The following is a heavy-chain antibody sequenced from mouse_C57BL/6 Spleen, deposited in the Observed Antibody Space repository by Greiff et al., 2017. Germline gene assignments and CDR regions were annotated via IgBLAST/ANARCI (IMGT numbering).Heavy chain of an antibody. V-gene: IGHV3-6*01. D-gene: IGHD1-1*01. CDR1: GYSITSGYY. CDR2: ISYDGSN. J-gene: IGHJ1*03. Sequence: EVKLVESGPGLVKPSQSLSLTCSVTGYSITSGYYWNWIRQFPGNKLEWMGYISYDGSNNYNPSLKNRISITRDTSKNQFFLKLNSVTTEDTATYYCARPFLRGWYFDVWGTGTTVTVSS. CDR3: ARPFLRGWYFDV.